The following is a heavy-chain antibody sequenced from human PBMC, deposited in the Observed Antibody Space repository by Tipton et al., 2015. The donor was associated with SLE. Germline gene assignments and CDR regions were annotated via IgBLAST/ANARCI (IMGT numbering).Heavy chain of an antibody. V-gene: IGHV1-2*06. CDR1: GGTFSSYA. J-gene: IGHJ6*02. CDR3: ARESWRDYHYGMDV. D-gene: IGHD5-24*01. Sequence: QLVQSGAEVKKPGSSVKVSCKASGGTFSSYAISWVRQAPGQGLEWMGRINPNSVGAKYAQKFQGRVTMTRDTSISTVYMELNSLISDDTAVYYCARESWRDYHYGMDVWGQGTTVTVSS. CDR2: INPNSVGA.